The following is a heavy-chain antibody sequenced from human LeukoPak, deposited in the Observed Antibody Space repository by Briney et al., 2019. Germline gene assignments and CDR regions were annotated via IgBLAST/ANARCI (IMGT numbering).Heavy chain of an antibody. D-gene: IGHD2-15*01. V-gene: IGHV4-39*01. CDR2: IHYSGST. J-gene: IGHJ5*02. CDR3: ARSYCTGSTCPRRWFHP. Sequence: SETLSLTCTVSGASLSSDDYYWGWIRPPPGKGLEWIVNIHYSGSTYYIPSLETRVTMSADTSNNQVSLRLSSVTAADTAVYFCARSYCTGSTCPRRWFHPWGQGTLVTVSS. CDR1: GASLSSDDYY.